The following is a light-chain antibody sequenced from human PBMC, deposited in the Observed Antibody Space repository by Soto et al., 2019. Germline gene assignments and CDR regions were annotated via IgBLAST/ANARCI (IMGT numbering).Light chain of an antibody. CDR2: DVS. J-gene: IGLJ3*02. CDR1: SSDVGSYNY. V-gene: IGLV2-14*03. CDR3: FSYTRSSTWV. Sequence: QSALTQPASVSGSPGQSITISCTGTSSDVGSYNYVSWYQQHPGKAPKLMIYDVSNRPSGVSNSFSGSKSGNTASLTISGLQAEDEADYYCFSYTRSSTWVFGGGTKLTVL.